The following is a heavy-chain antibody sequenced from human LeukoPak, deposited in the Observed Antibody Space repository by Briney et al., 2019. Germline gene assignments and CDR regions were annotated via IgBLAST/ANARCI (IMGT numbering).Heavy chain of an antibody. CDR2: IRPSGDNT. J-gene: IGHJ5*02. D-gene: IGHD6-19*01. CDR3: ARVAGWHWFDP. V-gene: IGHV3-23*01. Sequence: PGGALRLSCAASGFTFSSYDVTWVRQAPGRGLEWVSSIRPSGDNTYYGDSVKGRFTISRDNSKNTVYLQMNNMRVDDTAVYYCARVAGWHWFDPWGRGTLVTVSS. CDR1: GFTFSSYD.